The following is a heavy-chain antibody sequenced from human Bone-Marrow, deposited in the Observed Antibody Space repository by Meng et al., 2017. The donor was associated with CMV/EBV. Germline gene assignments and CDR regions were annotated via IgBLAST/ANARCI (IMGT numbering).Heavy chain of an antibody. Sequence: ASVKVSCKASGYTFTGYYMHWVRQAPGQGLEWMGWINPNSGGTNYAQKFQGRVTMTRDTSISTAYMELSRLRSDDTAMYYCARTPTGYNGGWRGFDYWDQGTLVTVSS. J-gene: IGHJ4*02. V-gene: IGHV1-2*02. CDR2: INPNSGGT. CDR1: GYTFTGYY. D-gene: IGHD6-19*01. CDR3: ARTPTGYNGGWRGFDY.